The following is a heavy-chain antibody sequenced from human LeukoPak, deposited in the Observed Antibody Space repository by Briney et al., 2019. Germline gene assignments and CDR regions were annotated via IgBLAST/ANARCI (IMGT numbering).Heavy chain of an antibody. J-gene: IGHJ4*02. Sequence: GSLRLSCAASGFTFSDYYMSWIRQAPSNGLGWFSYISSSSSYTNYADTVNGRFTISRDNAKNSLYPQMKRLRAEDTAVYYCARETGYSRVYYFDYWGEG. V-gene: IGHV3-11*06. CDR1: GFTFSDYY. CDR3: ARETGYSRVYYFDY. D-gene: IGHD6-13*01. CDR2: ISSSSSYT.